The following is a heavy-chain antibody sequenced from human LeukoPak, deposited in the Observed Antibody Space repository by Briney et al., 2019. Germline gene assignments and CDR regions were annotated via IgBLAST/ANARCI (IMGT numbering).Heavy chain of an antibody. Sequence: KPGGSLRLSCAASGFTFSSYSMNWIRQAPGKGLEWVSSISSSSSYIYYADSVKGRFTISRDNAKNSLYLQMNSLRAEDTAVYYCARGGLVTYLTFFDYWGQGTLVTVSS. J-gene: IGHJ4*02. CDR2: ISSSSSYI. V-gene: IGHV3-21*01. CDR1: GFTFSSYS. CDR3: ARGGLVTYLTFFDY. D-gene: IGHD3/OR15-3a*01.